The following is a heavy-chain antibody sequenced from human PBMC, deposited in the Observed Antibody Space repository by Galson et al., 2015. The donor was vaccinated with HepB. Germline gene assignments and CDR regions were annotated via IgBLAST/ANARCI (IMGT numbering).Heavy chain of an antibody. CDR3: AKDAQVQMWLLAWYLDH. D-gene: IGHD2-21*02. V-gene: IGHV3-30*18. CDR1: GYTFKYFG. J-gene: IGHJ2*01. Sequence: SLRLSCAASGYTFKYFGIHWVRQAPGRGLEWVAGVSFDGSNKYYADSVKGRFTISRDNSKNTLYLQMNSLRRDDTAVYYCAKDAQVQMWLLAWYLDHWGRGTPVIVSS. CDR2: VSFDGSNK.